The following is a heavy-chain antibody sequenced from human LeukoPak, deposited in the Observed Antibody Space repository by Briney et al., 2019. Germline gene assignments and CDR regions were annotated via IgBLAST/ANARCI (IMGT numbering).Heavy chain of an antibody. CDR3: TRSAGWWSLDY. J-gene: IGHJ4*02. CDR2: ISHTGST. D-gene: IGHD2-8*02. CDR1: GDSISNSFW. V-gene: IGHV4-4*02. Sequence: SETLPLTCTVSGDSISNSFWWSWVRQPPGKGLDWIGEISHTGSTKYNPSLKNRVTISRDSSKNQFSLKLNSVTSADTATYYCTRSAGWWSLDYWGQGALVTVSS.